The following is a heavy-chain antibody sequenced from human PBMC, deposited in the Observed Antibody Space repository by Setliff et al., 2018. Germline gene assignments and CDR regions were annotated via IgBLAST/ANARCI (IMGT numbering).Heavy chain of an antibody. J-gene: IGHJ4*02. Sequence: SETLSLTCAVSGYSISSGFSWVWIRQSPGKGLEWIGEINHSGSSRYSPSLKSRLAISLDTSGNRFSLNLTSVTAADTAVYYCARDPGFHSGTWCLGDWGQGTQVTVSS. CDR1: GYSISSGFS. D-gene: IGHD2-8*01. CDR3: ARDPGFHSGTWCLGD. V-gene: IGHV4-38-2*01. CDR2: INHSGSS.